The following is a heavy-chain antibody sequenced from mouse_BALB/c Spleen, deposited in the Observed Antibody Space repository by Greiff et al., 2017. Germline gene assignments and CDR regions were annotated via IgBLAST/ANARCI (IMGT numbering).Heavy chain of an antibody. V-gene: IGHV1-5*01. Sequence: EVQLQQSGTVLARPGASVKMSCKASGYTFTSYWMHWVKQRPGQGLEWIGVIYPGNSDTSYNQKFKGKAKLTAVTSTSTAYMELSSLTNEDSAVYYCTRGGDGYWYFDVWGAGTTVTVSS. CDR2: IYPGNSDT. CDR3: TRGGDGYWYFDV. CDR1: GYTFTSYW. J-gene: IGHJ1*01. D-gene: IGHD2-3*01.